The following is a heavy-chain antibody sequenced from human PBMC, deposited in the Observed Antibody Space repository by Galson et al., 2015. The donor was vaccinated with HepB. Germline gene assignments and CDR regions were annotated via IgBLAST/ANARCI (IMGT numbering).Heavy chain of an antibody. CDR3: ARSVTGWFREFAPPGY. D-gene: IGHD3-10*01. J-gene: IGHJ4*02. CDR2: INPSGGST. V-gene: IGHV1-46*01. CDR1: GYTFTTYY. Sequence: SVKVSCKASGYTFTTYYMRWVRQAPGQGLEWMGIINPSGGSTSYAHKFQGRVTMTRDTSTSTAYMELSSLRSEDTAVYYCARSVTGWFREFAPPGYWGQGTLVTVSS.